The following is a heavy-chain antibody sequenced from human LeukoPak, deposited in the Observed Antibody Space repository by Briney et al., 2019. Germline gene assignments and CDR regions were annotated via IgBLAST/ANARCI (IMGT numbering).Heavy chain of an antibody. CDR2: LNPHTGGA. CDR1: GYTFAEYY. V-gene: IGHV1-2*06. D-gene: IGHD1-1*01. Sequence: ASVKVSCKTSGYTFAEYYIHWVRQAPGQGLEWMGQLNPHTGGANYPQKFQGRVSMTRDTSINTAYIEVSRLTSDDTAVYYCARVTWKTVSAAPDYWGQGTLVIVSS. J-gene: IGHJ4*02. CDR3: ARVTWKTVSAAPDY.